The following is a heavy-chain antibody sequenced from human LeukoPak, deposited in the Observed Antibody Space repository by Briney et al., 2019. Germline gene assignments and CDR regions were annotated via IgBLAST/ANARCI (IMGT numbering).Heavy chain of an antibody. Sequence: SETLSLTCTVSGGSIGGYYWSWIRQPAGKGLEWIGRIYPSGSTNCNPSLKSRVTLSIDMSRNHFFLNMISVTAADTAVYFCARMAASYYYHSMDVWGQGTTVTVSS. J-gene: IGHJ6*02. CDR3: ARMAASYYYHSMDV. D-gene: IGHD5-24*01. CDR1: GGSIGGYY. CDR2: IYPSGST. V-gene: IGHV4-4*07.